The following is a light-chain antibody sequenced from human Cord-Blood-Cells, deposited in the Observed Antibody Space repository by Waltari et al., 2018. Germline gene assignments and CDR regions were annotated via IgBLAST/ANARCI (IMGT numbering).Light chain of an antibody. V-gene: IGKV1-39*01. CDR3: QQSYSTPR. CDR1: QSISSY. J-gene: IGKJ2*03. CDR2: AAS. Sequence: DIQMTQSPSSLSASVGDRVTITCRASQSISSYLNWYQQKPGKAPKLLIYAASSLQSGVPSSFSGSVSGTDFTLTISSLQPEDFATYYCQQSYSTPRFGQGTKLEIK.